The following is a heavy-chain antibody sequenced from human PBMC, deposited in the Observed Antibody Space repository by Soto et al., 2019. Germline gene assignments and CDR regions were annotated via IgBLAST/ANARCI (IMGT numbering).Heavy chain of an antibody. V-gene: IGHV3-21*02. CDR1: GFTFSDYS. CDR3: AREEGYCNGGPCYRSAFDF. D-gene: IGHD2-15*01. J-gene: IGHJ3*01. CDR2: IGNSNNPT. Sequence: EVQLVESGGGLVKPGGSPILSCAASGFTFSDYSMLWVRQAPGKGLEWLAFIGNSNNPTFYADSVRGRFTISRDNPKNSVYLQMNSLREEDTAVYFCAREEGYCNGGPCYRSAFDFWGQGTIVTVSS.